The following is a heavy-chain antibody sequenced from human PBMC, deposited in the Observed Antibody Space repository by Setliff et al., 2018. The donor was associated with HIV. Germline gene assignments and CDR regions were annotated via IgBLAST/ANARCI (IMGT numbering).Heavy chain of an antibody. V-gene: IGHV4-34*01. CDR1: GGSFSSYY. Sequence: PSETLSLTCAFYGGSFSSYYWNWIRQPPGKGLEWMGEFSPTGSPTYNPSLESRVTISVDTSKNQCSLKLRSLTAADTAIYYCARGAPRGRLRFPNWSDPWGQGTLVTVSS. CDR2: FSPTGSP. J-gene: IGHJ5*02. D-gene: IGHD5-12*01. CDR3: ARGAPRGRLRFPNWSDP.